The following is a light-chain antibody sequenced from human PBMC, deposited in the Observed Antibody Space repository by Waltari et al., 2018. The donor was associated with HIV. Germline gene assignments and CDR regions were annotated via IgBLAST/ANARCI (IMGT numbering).Light chain of an antibody. CDR1: QTVDSD. Sequence: ERVITQSPTTLSVSPGESATPSCRASQTVDSDLAWYQQRPGQPPRLLISGASTRATGIPARFSGSGSGTEFTLTINSLQSEDLAVYYCQQDNNWPYTFGQGTRLDIK. CDR2: GAS. V-gene: IGKV3-15*01. CDR3: QQDNNWPYT. J-gene: IGKJ2*01.